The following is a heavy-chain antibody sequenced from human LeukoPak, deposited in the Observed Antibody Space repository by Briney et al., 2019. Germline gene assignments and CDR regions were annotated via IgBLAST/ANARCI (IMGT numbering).Heavy chain of an antibody. J-gene: IGHJ4*02. Sequence: WVKVSCKASGGTFSSYAISWVRQAPGQGLEWMGRIIPIFGTANYAQKFQGRVTITADKSTSTAYMELSSLRSEDTAVYYCAFQDIAVAGSHFDYWGQGTLVTVSS. CDR3: AFQDIAVAGSHFDY. CDR2: IIPIFGTA. CDR1: GGTFSSYA. D-gene: IGHD6-19*01. V-gene: IGHV1-69*06.